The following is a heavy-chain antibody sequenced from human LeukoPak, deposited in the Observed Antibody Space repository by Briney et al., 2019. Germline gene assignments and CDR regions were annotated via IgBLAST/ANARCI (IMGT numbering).Heavy chain of an antibody. D-gene: IGHD2-15*01. CDR2: ISSSSSYI. CDR3: AKGTSSSCYSAANY. Sequence: GGSLRLSCSASGFTFSSYSMSWGRQAPGKGLEWVSSISSSSSYIYYADSVKGRFTISRDNAKNSLYLQMNSLRAEDTAVYYCAKGTSSSCYSAANYWGQGTLVTVSS. V-gene: IGHV3-21*04. J-gene: IGHJ4*02. CDR1: GFTFSSYS.